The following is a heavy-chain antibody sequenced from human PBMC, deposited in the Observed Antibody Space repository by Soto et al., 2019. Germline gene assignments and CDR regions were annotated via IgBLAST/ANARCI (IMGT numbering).Heavy chain of an antibody. J-gene: IGHJ4*02. CDR2: IYWNDDK. CDR1: GFSLSTSGVG. CDR3: AMETLDCEWLLYFDG. D-gene: IGHD3-3*01. V-gene: IGHV2-5*01. Sequence: ITLKESGPTLVKPTQTLPLTCTFSGFSLSTSGVGVGWFRQPPGKALEWLALIYWNDDKRYRPSLKSRLTFTKDTTNAQVVVTMTNMDPVDTATYYGAMETLDCEWLLYFDGWGQGTLGTVSS.